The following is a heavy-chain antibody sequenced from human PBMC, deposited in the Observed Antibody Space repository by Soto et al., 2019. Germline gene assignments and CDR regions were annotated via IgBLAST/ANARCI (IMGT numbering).Heavy chain of an antibody. CDR1: GYAFTTYD. CDR3: ARRYSNGWTHVGPDYHYGLDV. CDR2: MNPNSGNT. J-gene: IGHJ6*02. D-gene: IGHD6-19*01. V-gene: IGHV1-8*01. Sequence: QVHLEQSGAEVKKPGASVKVSCTASGYAFTTYDINWVRQAPGQGLEWMGWMNPNSGNTGFAQKFHGRVTMTRATSAPTVYMELSSLRSEDTGVYFCARRYSNGWTHVGPDYHYGLDVWGQGTTVTVSS.